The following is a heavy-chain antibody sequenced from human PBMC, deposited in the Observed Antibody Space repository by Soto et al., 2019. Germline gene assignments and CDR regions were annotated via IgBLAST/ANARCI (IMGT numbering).Heavy chain of an antibody. CDR3: ARGSSWSYFDY. CDR2: INTAKDHT. CDR1: GYTFTSYA. J-gene: IGHJ4*02. D-gene: IGHD6-13*01. Sequence: QVQLVQSGAEVTKPGASVTVSCKASGYTFTSYAIHWVRQAPGQRLEWMGWINTAKDHTKYSQKFQGRVTITRDTSAIIVYMELSSLRSEDTAVYYCARGSSWSYFDYWGQGTLVTVSS. V-gene: IGHV1-3*04.